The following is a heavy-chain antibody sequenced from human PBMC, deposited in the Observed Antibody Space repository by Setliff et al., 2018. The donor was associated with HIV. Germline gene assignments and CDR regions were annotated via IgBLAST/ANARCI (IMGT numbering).Heavy chain of an antibody. CDR3: ARVYYFDSSGYYQRGDVFDI. D-gene: IGHD3-22*01. CDR2: IYPTGNT. CDR1: GGSISSGGYY. V-gene: IGHV4-61*02. Sequence: PSETLSLTCTVSGGSISSGGYYWNWIRQPAGKGPEWIGRIYPTGNTNYNPSLISRVTMAVDTSKNQFSLKLNSVTAADTAMYHCARVYYFDSSGYYQRGDVFDIWGQGTMVTVSS. J-gene: IGHJ3*02.